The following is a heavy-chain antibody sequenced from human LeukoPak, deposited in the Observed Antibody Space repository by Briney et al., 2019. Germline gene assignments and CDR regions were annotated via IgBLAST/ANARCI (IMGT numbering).Heavy chain of an antibody. CDR1: GYSINSGHY. V-gene: IGHV4-38-2*02. J-gene: IGHJ5*02. Sequence: PSENLSLNCTVSGYSINSGHYWGWIRQHPGKGLEWIGRIYHSGSTSYNPSLKSRITISVDTSTNQFSLKLSTSTAAAPAVCYCARVLDLELVGNRIVWFDPWGQGTLVTVSS. D-gene: IGHD6-6*01. CDR3: ARVLDLELVGNRIVWFDP. CDR2: IYHSGST.